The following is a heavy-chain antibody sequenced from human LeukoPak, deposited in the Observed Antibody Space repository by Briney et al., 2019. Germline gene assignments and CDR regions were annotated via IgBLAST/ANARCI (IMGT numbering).Heavy chain of an antibody. D-gene: IGHD4-17*01. J-gene: IGHJ4*02. CDR2: LSGGGTST. CDR3: AKARASGDYDF. Sequence: GGSLRLSCAASGFTFSSYSINWVRQAPGKGLEWVSALSGGGTSTYYADSVKGRFTISRDTSKNTLYLQMNSLRAEGTAVYYCAKARASGDYDFWGQGTLVTVSS. V-gene: IGHV3-23*01. CDR1: GFTFSSYS.